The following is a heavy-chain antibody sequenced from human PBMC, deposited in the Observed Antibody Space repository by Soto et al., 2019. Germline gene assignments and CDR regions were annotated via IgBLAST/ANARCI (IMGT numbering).Heavy chain of an antibody. CDR3: ARPKVGMNPLDF. D-gene: IGHD1-20*01. J-gene: IGHJ4*02. CDR1: GYSFSSYW. Sequence: GESLKISCKTAGYSFSSYWIAWVRQMPGKGLEWMGMIYPGDSDTRYSPSFEGQVTISADKSISTAYLQWNNLKASDTAMYYCARPKVGMNPLDFWGQGTLVTVSS. CDR2: IYPGDSDT. V-gene: IGHV5-51*01.